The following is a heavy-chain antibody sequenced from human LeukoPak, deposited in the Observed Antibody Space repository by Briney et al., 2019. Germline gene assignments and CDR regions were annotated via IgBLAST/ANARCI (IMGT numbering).Heavy chain of an antibody. V-gene: IGHV3-53*01. D-gene: IGHD6-6*01. J-gene: IGHJ4*02. Sequence: GGSLRLSCAASGFTVSNNYMSWVRQAPGKGLEWVSVIYSGGSTYYADSVKGQFTISRDTSKNTLSLQMNSLRAEDTAVYYCASLSLGHYWGQGTLVTVSS. CDR1: GFTVSNNY. CDR2: IYSGGST. CDR3: ASLSLGHY.